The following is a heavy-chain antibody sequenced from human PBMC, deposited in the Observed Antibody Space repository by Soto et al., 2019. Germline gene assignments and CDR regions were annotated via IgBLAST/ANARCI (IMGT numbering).Heavy chain of an antibody. D-gene: IGHD2-8*01. J-gene: IGHJ1*01. CDR2: ISGSGDNT. CDR3: AKDWGYCTNDGCYEYFQD. CDR1: GFMFQTYA. Sequence: EVQLLESGGGLVQPGGSLRLSCAASGFMFQTYAMSWVRQAPGKGLEWVSVISGSGDNTYYTDSVKGRFTVSRDNSKNKLSLQMNSLRAEDTAIYYCAKDWGYCTNDGCYEYFQDWGQGTLVTVSS. V-gene: IGHV3-23*01.